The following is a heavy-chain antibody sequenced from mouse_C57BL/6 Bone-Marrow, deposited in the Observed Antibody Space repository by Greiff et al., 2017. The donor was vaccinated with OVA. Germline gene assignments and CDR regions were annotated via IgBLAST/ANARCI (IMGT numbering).Heavy chain of an antibody. CDR3: ARQASYYYGSSYWYFDV. D-gene: IGHD1-1*01. CDR1: GFTFSSYG. CDR2: ISSGGSYT. J-gene: IGHJ1*03. V-gene: IGHV5-6*01. Sequence: EVKVVESGGDLVKPGGSLKLSCAASGFTFSSYGMSWVRQTPDKRLEWVATISSGGSYTYYPDSVKGRFTISRDNAKNTLYLQMSSLKSEDTAMYYCARQASYYYGSSYWYFDVWGTGTTVTVSS.